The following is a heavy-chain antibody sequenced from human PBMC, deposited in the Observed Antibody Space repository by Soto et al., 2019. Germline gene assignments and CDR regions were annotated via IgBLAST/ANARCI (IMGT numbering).Heavy chain of an antibody. V-gene: IGHV1-46*03. Sequence: QVQLVQSGAEVRKPGASVKVSCKASGYSVTSYYIHWVRQAPGQGLEWMGIINPSGDTTTYAQRFPGRVTMTMDTSTNTIYMGLCILRSEDTAVYFCASLGPWFGEPVRGQYFDFWGQGTLVTVSS. D-gene: IGHD3-10*01. CDR3: ASLGPWFGEPVRGQYFDF. J-gene: IGHJ4*02. CDR2: INPSGDTT. CDR1: GYSVTSYY.